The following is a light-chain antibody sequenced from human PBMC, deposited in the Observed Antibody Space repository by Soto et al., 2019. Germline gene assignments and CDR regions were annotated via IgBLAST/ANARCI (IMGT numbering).Light chain of an antibody. CDR2: RTS. CDR1: QSLSNNY. V-gene: IGKV3-20*01. J-gene: IGKJ1*01. CDR3: QQYGSSPT. Sequence: EIVLTQSPGTLSLSPGERATLSCRASQSLSNNYLAWYQQKPGQAPRLLIYRTSNRATGIPDRFSGSESETDFTLTISRLEPEDFAVYYCQQYGSSPTFGQGTKVDIK.